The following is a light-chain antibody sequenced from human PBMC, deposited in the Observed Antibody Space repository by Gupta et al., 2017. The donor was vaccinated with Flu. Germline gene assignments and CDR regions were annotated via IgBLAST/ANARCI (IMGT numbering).Light chain of an antibody. Sequence: QSVLTQPPSASGTPGQRVTITCSGSSSNVGSNYVYWYQQLPGTAPKLLIYMNNQRPSGVPARFSGAKSGTSASSATTVVRAEDGADYYWAAQDDNINVPVFGGGTKLT. CDR1: SSNVGSNY. J-gene: IGLJ3*02. CDR3: AAQDDNINVPV. CDR2: MNN. V-gene: IGLV1-47*01.